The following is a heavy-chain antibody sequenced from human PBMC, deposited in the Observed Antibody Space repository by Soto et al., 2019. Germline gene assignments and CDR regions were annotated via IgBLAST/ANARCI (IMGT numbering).Heavy chain of an antibody. Sequence: QVQLVQSGAEVKKPGASVTVSCKTSGYTFNIYGISWVRQAPGQGFEWMGWISPYNGNKRYAQNLQDRVTMTTDTSTSTAYMELRSLRSDGTALYYCARELSALGTIDYWGQGTLVTVSS. V-gene: IGHV1-18*01. J-gene: IGHJ4*02. D-gene: IGHD1-7*01. CDR1: GYTFNIYG. CDR2: ISPYNGNK. CDR3: ARELSALGTIDY.